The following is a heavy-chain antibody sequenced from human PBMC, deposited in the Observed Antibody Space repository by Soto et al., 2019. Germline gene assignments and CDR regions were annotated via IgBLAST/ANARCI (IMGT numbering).Heavy chain of an antibody. J-gene: IGHJ4*02. Sequence: QVQLQQWGAGLVKPSETLSLSCAVYGQSFSGHSWAWIRQPPGKGLEWIGEINESGSTYYNPSLKRRVSNSTDTSKSQFSLKLSSVSAADTAAYFCARGSGIVALPGELEDVNYDYWGQGTLVNVSS. D-gene: IGHD1-1*01. V-gene: IGHV4-34*01. CDR3: ARGSGIVALPGELEDVNYDY. CDR1: GQSFSGHS. CDR2: INESGST.